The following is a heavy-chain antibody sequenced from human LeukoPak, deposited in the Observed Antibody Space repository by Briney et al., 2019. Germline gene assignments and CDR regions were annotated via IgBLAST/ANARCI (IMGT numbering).Heavy chain of an antibody. CDR3: ARGLYYYDSSGYSVWFDP. J-gene: IGHJ5*02. V-gene: IGHV4-59*01. D-gene: IGHD3-22*01. CDR1: GGSISGYH. CDR2: IYYSGST. Sequence: SETLSLTCTVSGGSISGYHWSWIRQPPGKGLERIGYIYYSGSTNYNPSLRSRVTISVDTSKNQFSLKLSSVTAADTAVYYCARGLYYYDSSGYSVWFDPWGQGTLVTVSS.